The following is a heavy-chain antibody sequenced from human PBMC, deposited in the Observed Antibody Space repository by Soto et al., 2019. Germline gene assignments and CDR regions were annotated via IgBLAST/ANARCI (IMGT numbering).Heavy chain of an antibody. D-gene: IGHD2-8*01. CDR2: INSDGSKT. V-gene: IGHV3-74*01. CDR1: GFTFSTYW. CDR3: AREMLENGLRTPDY. Sequence: EVQLVESGGGLVQPGGSLRLSCVASGFTFSTYWMHWVRQGPGKGLVWVSRINSDGSKTWDADFAEGRLTISRDNAKNTLYLQMNSLRVEDTGVYYCAREMLENGLRTPDYWGQGTLVTVSS. J-gene: IGHJ4*02.